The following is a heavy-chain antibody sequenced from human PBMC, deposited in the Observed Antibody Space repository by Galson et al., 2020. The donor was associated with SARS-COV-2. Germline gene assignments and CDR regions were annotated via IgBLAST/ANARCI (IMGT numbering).Heavy chain of an antibody. D-gene: IGHD2-15*01. J-gene: IGHJ6*02. V-gene: IGHV3-21*01. CDR1: GFPFSSYS. CDR2: ISAGSSYI. CDR3: ARVGGMATTPANYYYYGLDV. Sequence: GESLKISCAASGFPFSSYSMNWVRQAPGKGLERVSSISAGSSYIYYADSVKGRFTISRDNAKNSLYLQMNSLRAEDTAVYYCARVGGMATTPANYYYYGLDVWGQGTTVTVSS.